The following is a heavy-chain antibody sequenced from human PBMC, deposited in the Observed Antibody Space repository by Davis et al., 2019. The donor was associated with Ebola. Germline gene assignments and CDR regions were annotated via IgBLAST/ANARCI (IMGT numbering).Heavy chain of an antibody. V-gene: IGHV4-39*07. Sequence: MPSETLSLTCTVSGGSISSSSYYWGWIRQPPGKGLEWIGSIYYSGRTHYNPSLKSRVTTSVDTSKNQFSLKLSSVTAADTAVYYCARGGYGLDYWGQGTLVTVSS. J-gene: IGHJ4*02. CDR3: ARGGYGLDY. CDR1: GGSISSSSYY. D-gene: IGHD5-18*01. CDR2: IYYSGRT.